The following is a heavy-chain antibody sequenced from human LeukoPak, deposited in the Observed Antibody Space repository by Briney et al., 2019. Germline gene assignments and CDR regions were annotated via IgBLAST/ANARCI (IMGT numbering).Heavy chain of an antibody. CDR2: IYYSGST. CDR3: ARQGGGFWYFDL. D-gene: IGHD6-25*01. V-gene: IGHV4-59*08. J-gene: IGHJ2*01. Sequence: SETLFLTCPMSGDSVSSYYWSWIRQPPGKGLEWIGYIYYSGSTNYNPSLKSRVTISVDTSKNQFSLKLSSVTAADTAVYYCARQGGGFWYFDLWGRGTLVTVSS. CDR1: GDSVSSYY.